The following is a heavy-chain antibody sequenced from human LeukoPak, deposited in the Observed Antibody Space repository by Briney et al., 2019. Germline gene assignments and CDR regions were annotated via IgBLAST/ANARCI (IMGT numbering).Heavy chain of an antibody. Sequence: PGGSLRLSCAASGFTFSTYAMSWVRQAPGKGLEWVSAISSSGDKTYYADSVKGRFTVSRDSSKNTLYLQMSSLSAEDTAVYYCAEGGSDYGNYGYSFDYWGQGTLVTVSS. V-gene: IGHV3-23*01. D-gene: IGHD4-11*01. CDR1: GFTFSTYA. CDR3: AEGGSDYGNYGYSFDY. CDR2: ISSSGDKT. J-gene: IGHJ4*02.